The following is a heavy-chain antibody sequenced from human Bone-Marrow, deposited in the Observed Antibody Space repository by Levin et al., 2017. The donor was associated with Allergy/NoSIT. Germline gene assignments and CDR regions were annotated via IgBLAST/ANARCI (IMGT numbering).Heavy chain of an antibody. Sequence: ASVKVSCKASGYTFTGYYMHWVRQAPGQGLEWMGWINPNSGGTNYAQKFQGRVTMTRDTSISTAYMELSRLRSDDTAVYYCARTLKWSGSTSGFDYWGQGTLVTVSS. CDR1: GYTFTGYY. D-gene: IGHD6-6*01. V-gene: IGHV1-2*02. CDR2: INPNSGGT. CDR3: ARTLKWSGSTSGFDY. J-gene: IGHJ4*02.